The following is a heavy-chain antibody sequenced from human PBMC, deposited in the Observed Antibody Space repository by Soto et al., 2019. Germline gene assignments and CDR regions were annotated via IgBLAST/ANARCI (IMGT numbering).Heavy chain of an antibody. V-gene: IGHV3-9*01. D-gene: IGHD3-16*01. J-gene: IGHJ4*02. CDR3: AKDITDHGRAPDY. Sequence: GGSLRLSCAASGFTFDDYAMHWVRQAPGKGLEWVSGISWNSGSIGYADSVKGRFTISRDNAKNSLYLQMNSLRAEDTALYYCAKDITDHGRAPDYWGQGTLVTVSS. CDR1: GFTFDDYA. CDR2: ISWNSGSI.